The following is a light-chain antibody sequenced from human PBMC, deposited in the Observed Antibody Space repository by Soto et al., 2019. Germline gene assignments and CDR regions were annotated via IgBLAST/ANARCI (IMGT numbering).Light chain of an antibody. V-gene: IGLV3-21*02. CDR1: NIGSKN. CDR3: QVWDSSVLHHV. CDR2: DDD. Sequence: LTQSPSVSVAPGQTARITCGGNNIGSKNVHWFQQRPGQAPVLVVFDDDDRPSGIPDRFSGSNSGNTATLTISRVEAGDEADYYCQVWDSSVLHHVFGTGTKVTVL. J-gene: IGLJ1*01.